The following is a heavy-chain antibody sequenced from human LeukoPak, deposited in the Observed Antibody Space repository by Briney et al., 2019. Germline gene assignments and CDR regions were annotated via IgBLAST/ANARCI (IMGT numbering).Heavy chain of an antibody. J-gene: IGHJ4*02. Sequence: SETLSLTCTVSGGSISSGGYYWSWIRQHPGKGLEWIGYIYYSGSTYYNPSLKSRVTISVDTSKNQFSLKLSSVTAADTAVYYCARYSSGWTGYYFDYWGQGTLVTVSS. CDR3: ARYSSGWTGYYFDY. CDR1: GGSISSGGYY. D-gene: IGHD6-19*01. V-gene: IGHV4-31*03. CDR2: IYYSGST.